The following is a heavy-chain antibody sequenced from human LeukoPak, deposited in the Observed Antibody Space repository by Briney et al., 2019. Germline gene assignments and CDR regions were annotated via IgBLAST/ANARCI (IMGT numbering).Heavy chain of an antibody. J-gene: IGHJ4*02. Sequence: GASVTVSCTSSGYTFTFYYMHWVRQAPGQGLGWMGWINPNSGGTNYAQKFQGRVTMTRDTSISTAYMELSRLRSDDTAVYYCARDPGYYDSSGYYPGYWGQGTLVTVSS. V-gene: IGHV1-2*02. D-gene: IGHD3-22*01. CDR2: INPNSGGT. CDR1: GYTFTFYY. CDR3: ARDPGYYDSSGYYPGY.